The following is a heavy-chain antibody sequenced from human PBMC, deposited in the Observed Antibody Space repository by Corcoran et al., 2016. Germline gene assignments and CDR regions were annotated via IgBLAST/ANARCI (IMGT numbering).Heavy chain of an antibody. Sequence: QVQLVESGGGVVQPGRSLRLSCAASGFTFSSYGMHWVRQAPGKGLEWVAVIWYDGSNKYYADSVKGQFTISRDTSKNTLYLQMNSLSAEDTAVYYGARGGYYGSGTIYWYFDLWGRGTLVTVSS. CDR2: IWYDGSNK. CDR1: GFTFSSYG. CDR3: ARGGYYGSGTIYWYFDL. J-gene: IGHJ2*01. D-gene: IGHD3-10*01. V-gene: IGHV3-33*01.